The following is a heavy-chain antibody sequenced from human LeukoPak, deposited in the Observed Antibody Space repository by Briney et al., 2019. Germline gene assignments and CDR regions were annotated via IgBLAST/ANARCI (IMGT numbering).Heavy chain of an antibody. Sequence: ASVKVSCKASGYTFTSYYVHWVRQAPGQGLEWMGIINPNGGSTNYAQKFQGRVTMTRDTSTNTVYMELSSLRSEDTAVYYCARDDITAAAGYWGQGTLVTVSS. CDR3: ARDDITAAAGY. J-gene: IGHJ4*02. CDR2: INPNGGST. V-gene: IGHV1-46*01. CDR1: GYTFTSYY. D-gene: IGHD6-25*01.